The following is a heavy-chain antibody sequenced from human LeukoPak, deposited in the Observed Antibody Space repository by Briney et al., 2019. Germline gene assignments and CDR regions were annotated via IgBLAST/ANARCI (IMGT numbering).Heavy chain of an antibody. CDR3: ASLWPYQLSAFDI. D-gene: IGHD2-2*01. V-gene: IGHV4-39*07. Sequence: SETLSLTCTVSGGSISSSSYYWGWIRQPPGKGLEWIGEINHSGSTNYNPSLKSRVTISVDTSKNQFSLKLSSVTAADTAVYYCASLWPYQLSAFDIWGQGTMVTVSS. J-gene: IGHJ3*02. CDR2: INHSGST. CDR1: GGSISSSSYY.